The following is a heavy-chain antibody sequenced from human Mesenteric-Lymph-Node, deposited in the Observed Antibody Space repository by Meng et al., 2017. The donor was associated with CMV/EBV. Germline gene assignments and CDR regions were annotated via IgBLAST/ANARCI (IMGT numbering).Heavy chain of an antibody. CDR3: AMTPYYDFWSGYPLRDY. CDR1: GFTFSSYE. V-gene: IGHV3-48*03. CDR2: ISSSGSTI. D-gene: IGHD3-3*01. Sequence: GGSLRLSCAASGFTFSSYEMNWVRQAPGKGLEWVSYISSSGSTIYYADSVKGRFTISRDNAKNSLYLQMNSLRAEDTAVYYCAMTPYYDFWSGYPLRDYWGQGTLVTVSS. J-gene: IGHJ4*02.